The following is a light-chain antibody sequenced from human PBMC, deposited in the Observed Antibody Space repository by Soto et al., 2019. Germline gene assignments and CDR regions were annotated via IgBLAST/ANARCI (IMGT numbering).Light chain of an antibody. CDR2: AAS. J-gene: IGKJ1*01. CDR1: QSISTH. V-gene: IGKV1-39*01. CDR3: QQSYSTPPT. Sequence: DMQITQSPSSLSSSLGGRVTITCRASQSISTHLNWYQQKPGKAPKLLIYAASSLQSGVPSRFSGSGSGTDFTLTISSLQPEDFATYYCQQSYSTPPTFGQGTKVDI.